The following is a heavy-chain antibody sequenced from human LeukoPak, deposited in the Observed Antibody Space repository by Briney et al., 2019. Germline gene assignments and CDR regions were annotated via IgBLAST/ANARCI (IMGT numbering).Heavy chain of an antibody. Sequence: ASVKVSCKASGYTFTSYDINWVRQATGQGLEWMGWMNPNSGNTGYAQKFQGRVTMTRNTSISTAYMELSSLRSEGTAVYYCARDSHYCGGDCYSDYWGQGTLVTVSS. CDR2: MNPNSGNT. CDR3: ARDSHYCGGDCYSDY. V-gene: IGHV1-8*01. CDR1: GYTFTSYD. D-gene: IGHD2-21*02. J-gene: IGHJ4*02.